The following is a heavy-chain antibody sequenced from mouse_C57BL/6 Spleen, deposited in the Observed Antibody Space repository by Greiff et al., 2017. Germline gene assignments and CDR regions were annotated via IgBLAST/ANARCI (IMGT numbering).Heavy chain of an antibody. Sequence: QVQLQQSGAELARPGASVKLSCKASGYTFTSYGISWVKQRAGQGLEWIGEIYPRSGNTYYNEKFKGKATLTADKSSSTAYMELRSLTSEDSAVYLFARSNDDSRDYCAMDDWGQGTSVTVSS. D-gene: IGHD2-13*01. CDR3: ARSNDDSRDYCAMDD. CDR2: IYPRSGNT. J-gene: IGHJ4*01. CDR1: GYTFTSYG. V-gene: IGHV1-81*01.